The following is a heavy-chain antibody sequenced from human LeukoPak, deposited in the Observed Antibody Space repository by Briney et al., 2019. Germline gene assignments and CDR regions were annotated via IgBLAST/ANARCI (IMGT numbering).Heavy chain of an antibody. CDR1: GGSISSYY. D-gene: IGHD5-24*01. V-gene: IGHV4-34*01. J-gene: IGHJ4*02. CDR2: INHSGST. Sequence: PSETLSLTCTVSGGSISSYYWSWIRQPPGKGLEWIGEINHSGSTNYNPSLKSRVTISVDTSKNQFSLKLSSVTAADTAVYYCARRGWLYYSDYWGQGTLVTVSS. CDR3: ARRGWLYYSDY.